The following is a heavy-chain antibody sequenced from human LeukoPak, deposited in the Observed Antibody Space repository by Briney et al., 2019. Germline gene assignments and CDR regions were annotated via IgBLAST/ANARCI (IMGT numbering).Heavy chain of an antibody. D-gene: IGHD4-17*01. CDR3: AGTSDYGDDVGY. CDR2: IYYSGST. Sequence: SETLSLTCTVSGGSIISSSYYWGWIRQPRGKGLEWIGSIYYSGSTYYNPSLKSRVTISVDTSKNQFSLKLSSVTAADTAVYYRAGTSDYGDDVGYWGQGTLVTVSS. V-gene: IGHV4-39*01. CDR1: GGSIISSSYY. J-gene: IGHJ4*02.